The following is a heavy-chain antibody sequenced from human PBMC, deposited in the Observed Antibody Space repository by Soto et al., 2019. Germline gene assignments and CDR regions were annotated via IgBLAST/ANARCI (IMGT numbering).Heavy chain of an antibody. CDR1: GGSISSRNW. CDR3: AREEGGSGRSNFDH. V-gene: IGHV4-4*02. CDR2: IYHSETT. D-gene: IGHD3-10*01. J-gene: IGHJ4*01. Sequence: QVQLQESGPGLVKPSGTLSLTCAVSGGSISSRNWWSWVRQFPGKGLEWIGEIYHSETTNYNPSLKSRITMSVDKSKNEFSLKLTSVTAADTAVYYCAREEGGSGRSNFDHWGQGTLVTVSS.